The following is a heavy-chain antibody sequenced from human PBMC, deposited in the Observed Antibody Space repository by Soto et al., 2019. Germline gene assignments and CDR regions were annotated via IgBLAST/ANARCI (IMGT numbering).Heavy chain of an antibody. CDR3: ARLRSRYLYNWFDP. V-gene: IGHV4-39*01. CDR1: GGSISSSSYY. J-gene: IGHJ5*02. CDR2: IYYSGST. D-gene: IGHD3-9*01. Sequence: SETLSLTCTVSGGSISSSSYYWGWIRQPPGKGLEWIGSIYYSGSTYYNPSLKSRVTISVDTSKNQFSLKLSSVTAADTAVYYCARLRSRYLYNWFDPWGQGTLVTVSS.